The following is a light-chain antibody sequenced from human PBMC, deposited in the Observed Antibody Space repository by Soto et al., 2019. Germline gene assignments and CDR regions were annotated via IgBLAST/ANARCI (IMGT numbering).Light chain of an antibody. CDR2: GAS. CDR1: QSVSSN. Sequence: IVMTQSPATLSVSPGERATLSCRASQSVSSNLAWYQQKPGQAPRLLIYGASTRATGIPARFSGSGSGTEFTLTISSLQSEDFAVYYCLQDYNYPWTFGQGTNADNK. J-gene: IGKJ1*01. V-gene: IGKV3-15*01. CDR3: LQDYNYPWT.